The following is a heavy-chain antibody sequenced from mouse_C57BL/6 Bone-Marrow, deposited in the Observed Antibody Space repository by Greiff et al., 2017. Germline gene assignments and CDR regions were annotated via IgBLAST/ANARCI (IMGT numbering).Heavy chain of an antibody. Sequence: EVMLVESGGGLVKPGGSLKLSCAASGFTFSDYGMHWVRQAPEKGLEWVAYISSGSSTIYYADTVKGRFTISRDNAKNTLFLQMTSLRSEDTAMYYCARPYGYDSLSYWGQGTLVTVSA. CDR2: ISSGSSTI. D-gene: IGHD2-2*01. V-gene: IGHV5-17*01. CDR3: ARPYGYDSLSY. J-gene: IGHJ3*01. CDR1: GFTFSDYG.